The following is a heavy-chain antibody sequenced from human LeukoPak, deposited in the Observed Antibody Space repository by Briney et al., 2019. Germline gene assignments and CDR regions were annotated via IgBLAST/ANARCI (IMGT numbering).Heavy chain of an antibody. CDR3: ARTQLANYYYYYMDV. V-gene: IGHV4-34*01. J-gene: IGHJ6*03. D-gene: IGHD6-13*01. Sequence: SETLSLTCAVYGGSFSGYYWSWIRQPPGKGLEWIGEINHSGSTNYNPSLKSRVTISVDTSKNQFSLKLSSVTAADTAVYYCARTQLANYYYYYMDVWGKGTTVTVSS. CDR2: INHSGST. CDR1: GGSFSGYY.